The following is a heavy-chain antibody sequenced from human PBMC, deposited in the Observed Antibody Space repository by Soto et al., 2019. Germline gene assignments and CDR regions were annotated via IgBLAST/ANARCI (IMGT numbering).Heavy chain of an antibody. D-gene: IGHD4-4*01. CDR2: IIPILGIA. Sequence: QVQLVQSGAEVKKPGSSVKVSCKASGGTFSSYTISWVRQAPGQGLEWMGRIIPILGIANYAQKFQGRVTITADKSTSTAYMELSSLRSEDTAVYYCARAYRGSVGSWFDPWGQGTLVTVSS. CDR3: ARAYRGSVGSWFDP. CDR1: GGTFSSYT. V-gene: IGHV1-69*02. J-gene: IGHJ5*02.